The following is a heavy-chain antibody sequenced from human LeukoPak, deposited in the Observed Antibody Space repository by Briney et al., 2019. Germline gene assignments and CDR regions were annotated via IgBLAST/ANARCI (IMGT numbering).Heavy chain of an antibody. CDR2: MNPNSGNT. V-gene: IGHV1-8*03. CDR1: GYTFTSYD. D-gene: IGHD4-17*01. CDR3: ARKGRYGDYDFDY. J-gene: IGHJ4*02. Sequence: ASVKVSCKASGYTFTSYDINWVRQAPGQGLEWMGWMNPNSGNTGYAQKFQGRVTITRNTSISTAYMELSSLRSEDTAVYYCARKGRYGDYDFDYWGQGTLVTVSS.